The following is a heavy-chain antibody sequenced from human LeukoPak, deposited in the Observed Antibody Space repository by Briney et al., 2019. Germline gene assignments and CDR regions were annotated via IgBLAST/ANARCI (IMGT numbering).Heavy chain of an antibody. CDR1: GYTFTNYY. Sequence: ASVKVSCKAFGYTFTNYYMHWVREAPGQGLEWMGLINPSGHWTSYAQKFQGRVTLTRDVSTSTDYLELSSLRSEDTAVYYCAREPCSSTSCHDGFDYWGQGTLVTVSS. D-gene: IGHD2-2*01. CDR3: AREPCSSTSCHDGFDY. J-gene: IGHJ4*02. V-gene: IGHV1-46*01. CDR2: INPSGHWT.